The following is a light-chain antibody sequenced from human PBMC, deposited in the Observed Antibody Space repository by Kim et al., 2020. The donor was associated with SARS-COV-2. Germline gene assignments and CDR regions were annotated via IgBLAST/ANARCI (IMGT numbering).Light chain of an antibody. V-gene: IGLV3-1*01. Sequence: VLTQPPSVSVSPGQTASITCSGDKLGDKYACWYQQKPGQSPVLVIYQDSKRPSGIPERFSGSNSGNTATLTISGTQAMDEADYYCQAWDSSTAWVFGGGTQLTVL. CDR2: QDS. J-gene: IGLJ3*02. CDR1: KLGDKY. CDR3: QAWDSSTAWV.